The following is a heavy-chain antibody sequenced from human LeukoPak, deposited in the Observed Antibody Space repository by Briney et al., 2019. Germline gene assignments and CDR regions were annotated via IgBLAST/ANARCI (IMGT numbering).Heavy chain of an antibody. CDR2: IYGGSST. Sequence: GGSLRLSCAASGVTVSSTYMSWVRQAPGKGLEWVSVIYGGSSTYNADSVKGRFTISRDNSKNTLFLQMNSLRAEDTAVYYCAGERGYCSGGGCSRRFDYWGQGTLVTVSS. V-gene: IGHV3-66*01. J-gene: IGHJ4*02. CDR1: GVTVSSTY. CDR3: AGERGYCSGGGCSRRFDY. D-gene: IGHD2-15*01.